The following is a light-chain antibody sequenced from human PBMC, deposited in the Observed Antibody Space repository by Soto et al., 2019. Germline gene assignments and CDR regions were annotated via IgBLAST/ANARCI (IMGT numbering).Light chain of an antibody. V-gene: IGLV2-14*01. CDR1: SSDVGGYHY. CDR2: DVS. J-gene: IGLJ2*01. Sequence: QSALTQPASVSGSPGQSITISCTGTSSDVGGYHYVSLYQQHPGKVPKLMIYDVSNRPSGVSNRFSGSKSGNTASLTISGLQAEDEAEYYCTSYTSNSTPVVFGGGTKLTVL. CDR3: TSYTSNSTPVV.